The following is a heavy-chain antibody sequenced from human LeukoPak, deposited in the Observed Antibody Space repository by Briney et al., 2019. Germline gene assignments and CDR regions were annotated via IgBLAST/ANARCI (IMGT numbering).Heavy chain of an antibody. CDR1: GGTFSSYA. CDR2: IIRIMVES. Sequence: SVKVSCKASGGTFSSYAISWVRQAPGQGLEWMGGIIRIMVESHYAQSFQGRVTITTDESTSTAYTELSSLRSEDTAVYYCAKRSDSSGYYFDYWGQGTLVTVSS. J-gene: IGHJ4*02. V-gene: IGHV1-69*05. D-gene: IGHD3-22*01. CDR3: AKRSDSSGYYFDY.